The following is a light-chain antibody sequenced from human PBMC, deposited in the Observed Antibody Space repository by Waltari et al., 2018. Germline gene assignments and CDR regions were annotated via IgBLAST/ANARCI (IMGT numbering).Light chain of an antibody. CDR1: QSVRGS. J-gene: IGKJ1*01. CDR2: GAS. CDR3: QHYVRLPAT. Sequence: EIVLTQSPGTLSLSPGERATLSCTASQSVRGSLAWYQQKAGQAPRLLIYGASSRATGIPDRFSGSGSGTDFSLTISRLGPEDFAVYYCQHYVRLPATFGQGTKVEI. V-gene: IGKV3-20*01.